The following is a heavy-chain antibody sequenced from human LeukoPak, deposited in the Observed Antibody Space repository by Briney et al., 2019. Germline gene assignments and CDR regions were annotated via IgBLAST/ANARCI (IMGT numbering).Heavy chain of an antibody. CDR3: ARWPYYYDSSGYYFDY. J-gene: IGHJ4*02. V-gene: IGHV3-53*01. CDR1: GFTVSSNY. CDR2: IYSGGST. Sequence: PGGSLRLSCAASGFTVSSNYMSWVRQAPGKGLEWVSVIYSGGSTYYADSVKGRFTISRDNSKNTLYLQMNSLRAEDTAVYYCARWPYYYDSSGYYFDYWGQGTLVTVSS. D-gene: IGHD3-22*01.